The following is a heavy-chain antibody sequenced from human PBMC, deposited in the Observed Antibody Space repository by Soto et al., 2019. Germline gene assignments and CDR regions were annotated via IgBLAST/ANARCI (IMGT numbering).Heavy chain of an antibody. V-gene: IGHV4-30-2*01. CDR1: GGSISSGGYY. Sequence: QLQLQESGSGLVKPSQNLSLNCAVSGGSISSGGYYWSWIRQPPGKGLEWMGYIYHSGSTYYNLSLKGRVTRSVDRNQNQFSLKKSSVTAADTDVYYCPRVPRPWGQGPLVTVSS. J-gene: IGHJ5*02. CDR2: IYHSGST. CDR3: PRVPRP.